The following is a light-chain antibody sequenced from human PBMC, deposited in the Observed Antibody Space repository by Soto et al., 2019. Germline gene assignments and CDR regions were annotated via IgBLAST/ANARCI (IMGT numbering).Light chain of an antibody. V-gene: IGLV1-40*01. CDR1: SSNIGAGYD. CDR3: QSYDSSLSGYV. J-gene: IGLJ1*01. Sequence: QFVLTQPPSVSGAPGQRVTTSCTGSSSNIGAGYDVHWYQQLPGTAPKLLIYGNSNRPSGVPDRFSGSKSGTSASLAITGLQAEDEADYYCQSYDSSLSGYVFGTGTKVTVL. CDR2: GNS.